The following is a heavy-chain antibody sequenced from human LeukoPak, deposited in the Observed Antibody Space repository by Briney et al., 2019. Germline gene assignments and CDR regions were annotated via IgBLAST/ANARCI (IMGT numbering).Heavy chain of an antibody. CDR1: GYIFTKHG. V-gene: IGHV1-18*01. J-gene: IGHJ3*02. CDR2: ISGYNGDT. D-gene: IGHD3-10*01. Sequence: ASVKVSCKVSGYIFTKHGISWVRQAPGQGPEWIGWISGYNGDTRFAQNFQGRVTLTTDTFTSTGYMGLRSLRSDDTAVYYCARSGITDAFDIWGQGTMVTVSS. CDR3: ARSGITDAFDI.